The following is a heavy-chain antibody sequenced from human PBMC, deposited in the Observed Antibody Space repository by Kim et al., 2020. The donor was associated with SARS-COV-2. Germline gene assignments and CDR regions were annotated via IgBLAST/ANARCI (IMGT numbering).Heavy chain of an antibody. CDR3: TSDDSSSWYLGRFGMDV. CDR1: GFTFGDYS. D-gene: IGHD6-13*01. CDR2: ISSDAYGGTT. Sequence: GGSLRLSCTASGFTFGDYSMRWVRQAPGKGLEWVTFISSDAYGGTTEYAASVKGRFTISRDDSKSIAYLQINSLKNEDTAVYYCTSDDSSSWYLGRFGMDVWGEGTTVPVPS. J-gene: IGHJ6*02. V-gene: IGHV3-49*04.